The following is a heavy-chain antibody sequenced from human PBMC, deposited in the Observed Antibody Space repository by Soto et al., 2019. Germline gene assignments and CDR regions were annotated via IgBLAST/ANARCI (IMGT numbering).Heavy chain of an antibody. CDR2: IYYSGST. V-gene: IGHV4-39*01. CDR1: GGSISSSSYY. D-gene: IGHD3-3*01. Sequence: SETLSLTCTVSGGSISSSSYYWGWIRQPPGKGLEWIGSIYYSGSTYYNPSLKSRVTISVDTSKNQFSLKLSSVTAAGTAVYYCARQARITIFGVVDYYMDVWGKGTTVTVSS. J-gene: IGHJ6*03. CDR3: ARQARITIFGVVDYYMDV.